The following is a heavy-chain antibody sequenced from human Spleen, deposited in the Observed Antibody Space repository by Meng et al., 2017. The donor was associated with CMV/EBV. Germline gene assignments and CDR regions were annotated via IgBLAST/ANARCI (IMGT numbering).Heavy chain of an antibody. D-gene: IGHD1-7*01. Sequence: QGQLQQWGAGLLKPSEPLSLTCAVLGGSFSGYYWSWLRQPPGKGLEWIGEINHSGSTNYNPSLKSRVTISVDTSKNQFSLKLSSVTAADTAVYYCARGYNWNYWAFDYWGQGTLVTVSS. CDR3: ARGYNWNYWAFDY. J-gene: IGHJ4*02. V-gene: IGHV4-34*01. CDR2: INHSGST. CDR1: GGSFSGYY.